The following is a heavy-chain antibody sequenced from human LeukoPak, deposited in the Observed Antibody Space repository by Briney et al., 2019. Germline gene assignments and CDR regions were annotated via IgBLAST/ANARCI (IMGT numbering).Heavy chain of an antibody. CDR1: GLNFTKAW. D-gene: IGHD4-17*01. Sequence: PGRSLRLSCAASGLNFTKAWMNWVRQTPGKGLEWIGRIKSKVDGGTTYLAAPVEGRFVISRDDSKNTLFLHMTGLRSDDTAVYYCYSDLSDWGRGTLVTVSS. V-gene: IGHV3-15*01. CDR2: IKSKVDGGTT. CDR3: YSDLSD. J-gene: IGHJ4*02.